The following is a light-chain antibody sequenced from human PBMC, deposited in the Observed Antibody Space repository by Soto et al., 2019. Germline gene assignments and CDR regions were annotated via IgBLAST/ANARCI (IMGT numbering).Light chain of an antibody. CDR3: QVWDSSGDHSVV. Sequence: SYELTQPPSVSVAPGKTATITCGGSNIGGKIVQWYQQTPGQAPVLVIYSDTDRPSGIPGRFSGSNSGTTATLTINSVEAGDEADYYCQVWDSSGDHSVVFGGGTKLTVL. CDR1: NIGGKI. J-gene: IGLJ2*01. CDR2: SDT. V-gene: IGLV3-21*04.